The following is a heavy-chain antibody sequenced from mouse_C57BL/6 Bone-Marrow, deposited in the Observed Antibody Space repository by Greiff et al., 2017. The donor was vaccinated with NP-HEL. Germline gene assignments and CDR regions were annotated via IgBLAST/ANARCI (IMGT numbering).Heavy chain of an antibody. D-gene: IGHD4-1*01. CDR3: ARGWDTPFDY. CDR1: GFTFSDYG. J-gene: IGHJ2*01. Sequence: EVKLVESGGGLVKPGGSLKLSCAASGFTFSDYGMHWVRQAPEKGLEWVAYISRGSSTIYYADTVKGRFTISRDNAKNTLFMQMTSLRSEDTAMYYCARGWDTPFDYWGQGTTLTVSS. CDR2: ISRGSSTI. V-gene: IGHV5-17*01.